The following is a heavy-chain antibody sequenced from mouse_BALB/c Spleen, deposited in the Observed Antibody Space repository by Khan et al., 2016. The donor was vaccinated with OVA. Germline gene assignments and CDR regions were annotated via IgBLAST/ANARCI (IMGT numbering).Heavy chain of an antibody. CDR2: TYPGGGYT. CDR3: ARGGASRATSDYFDY. V-gene: IGHV1-63*02. CDR1: GYTFTNYW. D-gene: IGHD3-1*01. J-gene: IGHJ2*01. Sequence: QVQLKQSGAELVRPGTSVKMSCKAAGYTFTNYWIGWVKQRPGHGLEWIGDTYPGGGYTNYNEKFKGKATLTADTSSSTAYLQLSGLTSEDSAIYYCARGGASRATSDYFDYWGQGTTLTVSS.